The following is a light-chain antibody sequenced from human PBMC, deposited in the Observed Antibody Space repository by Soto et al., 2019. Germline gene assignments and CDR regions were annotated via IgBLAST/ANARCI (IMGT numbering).Light chain of an antibody. V-gene: IGKV3-15*01. J-gene: IGKJ2*01. CDR2: GAS. CDR1: QSVSSN. Sequence: EIVMTQSPATLSVSPGERATLSCRASQSVSSNLAWYQQKPGQAPRLLIYGASTRATGIPARFSGSGSGTEFTLTISRLQYEDFAGYYCQQYNNWPRTFGQGTKLEIK. CDR3: QQYNNWPRT.